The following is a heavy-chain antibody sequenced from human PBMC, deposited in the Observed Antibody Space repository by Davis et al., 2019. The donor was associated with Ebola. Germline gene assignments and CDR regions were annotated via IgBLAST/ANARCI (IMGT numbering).Heavy chain of an antibody. J-gene: IGHJ4*02. CDR2: IYRAGNT. Sequence: PGGSLRLSCAASGLTVSSNYMSWVRQAPGKGLEWVSVIYRAGNTYYADSVKGRFTISRDNSKNTLYLQMNSLRAEDTAVYYCTKEIEVTGTAVFHYWGRGTLVTVSS. D-gene: IGHD6-19*01. CDR3: TKEIEVTGTAVFHY. CDR1: GLTVSSNY. V-gene: IGHV3-53*01.